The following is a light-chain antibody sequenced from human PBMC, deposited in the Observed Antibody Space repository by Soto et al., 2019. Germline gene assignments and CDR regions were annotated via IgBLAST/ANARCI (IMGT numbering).Light chain of an antibody. J-gene: IGKJ4*01. V-gene: IGKV3D-15*01. CDR1: QSVTNA. CDR2: GAS. CDR3: QQRSHCSGGS. Sequence: EIVVTQSPDTLSVSPGESAALSCRTSQSVTNALAWYQKRPGQAPRRLIYGASTRATGSPARFSGSGSGTGFTLTISSLQSEVAAVYYCQQRSHCSGGSFGGGTKMEIK.